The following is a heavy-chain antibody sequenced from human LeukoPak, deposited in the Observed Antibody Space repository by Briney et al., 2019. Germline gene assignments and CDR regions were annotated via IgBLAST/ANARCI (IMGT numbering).Heavy chain of an antibody. J-gene: IGHJ6*03. CDR1: GYTFTNYG. CDR2: ISTYNDNT. Sequence: ASVKVSCKASGYTFTNYGISWVRQAPGQGLEWMGWISTYNDNTNYAQKLQGRVTMTTDTSTSTAYMELRSLRSDDTAVYYCARDQDYYYMDVWGKGTTVTVSS. CDR3: ARDQDYYYMDV. V-gene: IGHV1-18*01.